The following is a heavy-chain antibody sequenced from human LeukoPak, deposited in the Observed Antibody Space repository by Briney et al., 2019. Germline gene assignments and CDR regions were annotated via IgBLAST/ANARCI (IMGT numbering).Heavy chain of an antibody. CDR1: GDSISSYY. CDR2: IYYSGIT. J-gene: IGHJ4*02. D-gene: IGHD2/OR15-2a*01. Sequence: SEILSLTCTVSGDSISSYYWYWFRQPPGKELEWIACIYYSGITHYNPSLKSRVTISLDTSKNQFSLRLSSVTAADTAVYYCAREGIVRTYDQWGQGTLVTVSS. CDR3: AREGIVRTYDQ. V-gene: IGHV4-59*12.